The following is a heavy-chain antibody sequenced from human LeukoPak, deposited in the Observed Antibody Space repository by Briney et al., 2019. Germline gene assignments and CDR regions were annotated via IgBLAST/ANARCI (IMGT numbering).Heavy chain of an antibody. CDR3: SRGEDIVATKYYFDC. CDR1: GFTFSSYS. Sequence: GGSLRLSCPASGFTFSSYSFNWVRQAPGEGLEWVSSISSSSTYIYYADSVKGRFTISRDNAKNSLYLQMNSLRAEDTAVYFCSRGEDIVATKYYFDCWGQGTLVTVSS. J-gene: IGHJ4*02. CDR2: ISSSSTYI. D-gene: IGHD5-12*01. V-gene: IGHV3-21*01.